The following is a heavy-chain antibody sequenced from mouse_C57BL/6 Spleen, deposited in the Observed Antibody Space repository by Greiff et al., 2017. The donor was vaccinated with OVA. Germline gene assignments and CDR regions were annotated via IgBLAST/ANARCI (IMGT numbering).Heavy chain of an antibody. Sequence: VKLVESGAELVRPGASVTLSCKASGYTFTDYEMHWVKQTPVHGLEWIGAIDPETGGTAYNQKFKGKAILTADKSSSTAYMELRSLTSEDSAVYYCTRYNYAMDYWGQGTSVTVSS. J-gene: IGHJ4*01. CDR3: TRYNYAMDY. CDR1: GYTFTDYE. CDR2: IDPETGGT. V-gene: IGHV1-15*01.